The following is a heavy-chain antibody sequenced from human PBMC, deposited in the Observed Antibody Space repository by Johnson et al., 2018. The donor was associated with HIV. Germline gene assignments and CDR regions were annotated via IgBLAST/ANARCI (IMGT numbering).Heavy chain of an antibody. D-gene: IGHD1-26*01. CDR2: ISYDGSNK. Sequence: QVQLVESGGGVVRPGGSLRLSCAASGFTFDDYGMSWVRQAPGKGLEWVAVISYDGSNKYYADSVKGRFTISRDNSKNTLYLQMNSLRAEDTAVYYCAREGWALIWGQGTMVTVSS. V-gene: IGHV3-30*03. CDR1: GFTFDDYG. CDR3: AREGWALI. J-gene: IGHJ3*02.